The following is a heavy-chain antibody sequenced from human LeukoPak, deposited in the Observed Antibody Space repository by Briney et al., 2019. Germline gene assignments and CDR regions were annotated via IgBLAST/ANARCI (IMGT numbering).Heavy chain of an antibody. D-gene: IGHD3-3*01. CDR3: ARVDGDRSGFLEWLSDY. V-gene: IGHV3-48*01. CDR2: ISSSSSTI. Sequence: GGSLRLSCAASGFTFSSYSMNWVRQAPGKGLEWVSYISSSSSTIYYADSVKGRFTISRDNAKNSLYLQMNSLRAEDTAVYYCARVDGDRSGFLEWLSDYWGQGTLVTVSS. CDR1: GFTFSSYS. J-gene: IGHJ4*02.